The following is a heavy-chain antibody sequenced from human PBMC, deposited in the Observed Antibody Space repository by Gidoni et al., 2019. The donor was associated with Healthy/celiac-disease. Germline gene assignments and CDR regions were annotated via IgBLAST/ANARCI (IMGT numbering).Heavy chain of an antibody. V-gene: IGHV1-69*01. D-gene: IGHD4-17*01. CDR2: IIPICGTA. CDR1: GGTFSSYA. CDR3: ARSEPEPVTPNWFDP. J-gene: IGHJ5*02. Sequence: QVQLVQSGAEVKKPGSSVTVSCKASGGTFSSYAISRVRQAPGQGLEWMGGIIPICGTANYAQKFQGRVTITADESTSTAYMELSSLRSEDTAVYYCARSEPEPVTPNWFDPWGQGTLVTVSS.